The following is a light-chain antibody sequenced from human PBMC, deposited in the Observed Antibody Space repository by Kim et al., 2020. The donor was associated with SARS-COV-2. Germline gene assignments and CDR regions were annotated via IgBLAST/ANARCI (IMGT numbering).Light chain of an antibody. Sequence: LSQGERATLSCRASQSVSYSHLAWYQQKPGQAPRLLIYGASSRVTGIPDRISGSGSGTDFTLTISRLEPEDFAVYYCQQYDSSPYTFGQGTKLEI. J-gene: IGKJ2*01. CDR2: GAS. V-gene: IGKV3-20*01. CDR3: QQYDSSPYT. CDR1: QSVSYSH.